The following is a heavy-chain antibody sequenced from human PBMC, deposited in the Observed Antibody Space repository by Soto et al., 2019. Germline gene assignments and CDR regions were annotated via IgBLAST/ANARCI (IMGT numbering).Heavy chain of an antibody. CDR1: GFTFGRSS. CDR2: ISGSGTST. CDR3: VKEKNYDISAAHYGIDV. Sequence: GGSLRLSCAASGFTFGRSSMSWVRHAPGKGLEWVSGISGSGTSTYYADFLKGRSSISRDNPRNMLYLEISSLTIEDTAIFYCVKEKNYDISAAHYGIDVWGQGITVTVSS. J-gene: IGHJ6*02. V-gene: IGHV3-23*01. D-gene: IGHD3-9*01.